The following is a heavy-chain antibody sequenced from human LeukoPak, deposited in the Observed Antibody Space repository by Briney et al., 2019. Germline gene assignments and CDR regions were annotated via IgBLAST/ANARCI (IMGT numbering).Heavy chain of an antibody. J-gene: IGHJ5*02. V-gene: IGHV1-2*02. CDR2: INPNSGGT. Sequence: GASVKVSCKASGYTFTGYYMHWVRQAPGQGLEWMGWINPNSGGTNYAQKFQGRVTMTRDTSISTAYMELSRLRSDDTAVYYCARDYGDYVIWFDPWGQGTLVTVSS. CDR3: ARDYGDYVIWFDP. CDR1: GYTFTGYY. D-gene: IGHD4-17*01.